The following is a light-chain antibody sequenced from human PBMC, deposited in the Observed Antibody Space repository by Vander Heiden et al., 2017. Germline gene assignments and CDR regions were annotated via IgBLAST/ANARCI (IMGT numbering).Light chain of an antibody. CDR3: QQYNKWPWT. Sequence: ERVMPQSPSTRSVAPGERATLARRASQSVSSNLAWYQQKPGQAPRLLIYGASTRATGIPARFSGSGSGADFTLTISSLQSEDFAVYYCQQYNKWPWTFGQGTKVEIK. CDR2: GAS. V-gene: IGKV3-15*01. CDR1: QSVSSN. J-gene: IGKJ1*01.